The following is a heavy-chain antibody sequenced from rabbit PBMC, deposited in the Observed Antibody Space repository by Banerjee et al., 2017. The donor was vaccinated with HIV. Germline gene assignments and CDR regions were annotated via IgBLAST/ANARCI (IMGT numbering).Heavy chain of an antibody. D-gene: IGHD7-1*01. Sequence: QSLEESGGDLVKPGASLTLTCTASGFSFSTGYYMCWVRQAPGKGLEWIACIYAGSSVTTYYARWAKGRFTVSKTSSTTVTLQMTSLTVADTATYFCARADYAGYGDDSGMDLWGPGTLVTVS. CDR3: ARADYAGYGDDSGMDL. V-gene: IGHV1S40*01. J-gene: IGHJ6*01. CDR2: IYAGSSVTT. CDR1: GFSFSTGYY.